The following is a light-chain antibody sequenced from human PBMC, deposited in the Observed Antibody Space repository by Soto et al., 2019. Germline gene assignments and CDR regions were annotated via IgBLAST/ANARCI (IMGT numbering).Light chain of an antibody. CDR3: QTWGTGPWV. CDR2: LNSDGSH. CDR1: SGHSSYA. J-gene: IGLJ3*02. V-gene: IGLV4-69*01. Sequence: QPVLTQSPSASASLGASVKLICTLSSGHSSYAIAWHQQQPEKGPRYLMKLNSDGSHSKGDGIPDRFSGSSSGAERYLTISSLQSEDEADYYCQTWGTGPWVFGGGTKLTVL.